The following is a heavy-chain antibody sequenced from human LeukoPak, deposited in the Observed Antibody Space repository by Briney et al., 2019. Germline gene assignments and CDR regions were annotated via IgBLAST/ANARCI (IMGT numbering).Heavy chain of an antibody. V-gene: IGHV3-23*01. CDR2: ISDSGDIT. D-gene: IGHD1-26*01. Sequence: GGSLRLSCGASGLSFSTAWMSWVRQAPGKGLEWVSGISDSGDITDYADSVKGRFTISRDKSKNTLYVQKTNLRVEDPAVYYCAKDRRGGSYYAATLDIWGQGTMVTVSS. CDR1: GLSFSTAW. CDR3: AKDRRGGSYYAATLDI. J-gene: IGHJ3*02.